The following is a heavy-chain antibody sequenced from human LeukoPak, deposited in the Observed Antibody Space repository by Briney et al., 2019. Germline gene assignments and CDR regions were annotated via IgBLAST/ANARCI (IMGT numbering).Heavy chain of an antibody. Sequence: SVKVSCKASGGTFSDYALNWVRQAPGQGLEWMGVFIPILGTANSTQKFQDRVTITADISTNTVYMELSSLRSEDTAVYFCAGIPVFGVVLHQEPVWGKGTTVTVSS. CDR2: FIPILGTA. D-gene: IGHD3-3*01. J-gene: IGHJ6*04. V-gene: IGHV1-69*06. CDR3: AGIPVFGVVLHQEPV. CDR1: GGTFSDYA.